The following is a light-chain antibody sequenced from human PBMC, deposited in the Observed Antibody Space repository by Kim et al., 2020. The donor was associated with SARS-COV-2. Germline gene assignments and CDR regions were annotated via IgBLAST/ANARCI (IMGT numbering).Light chain of an antibody. CDR1: SSNIGNNP. V-gene: IGLV1-36*01. J-gene: IGLJ1*01. CDR3: AAWDDSLNGYV. Sequence: QSVLTQPASVSEAPRQRVTISCSGSSSNIGNNPVNCYEHPPGKASALLIYYDELLPSEVSDRFSGSTSGTSAALAISGLPSEDEADYYYAAWDDSLNGYVFGTGTKVTVL. CDR2: YDE.